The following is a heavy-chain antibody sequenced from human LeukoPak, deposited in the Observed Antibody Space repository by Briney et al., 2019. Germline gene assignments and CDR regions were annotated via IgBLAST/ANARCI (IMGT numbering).Heavy chain of an antibody. CDR1: GGSFSGYY. J-gene: IGHJ4*02. D-gene: IGHD2-2*01. CDR3: ARGRYCSSTSCYGMVDY. Sequence: PSETLSLTCAVYGGSFSGYYWSWIRQSPGKGLEWIGEINHSGSTNYNPSLKSRVTISVDTSKNQFSLKLSSVTAADTAVYYCARGRYCSSTSCYGMVDYWGQGTLVTVSS. V-gene: IGHV4-34*01. CDR2: INHSGST.